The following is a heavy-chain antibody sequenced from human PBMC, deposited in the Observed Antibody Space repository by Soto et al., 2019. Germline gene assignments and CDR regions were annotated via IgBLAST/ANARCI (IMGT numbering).Heavy chain of an antibody. V-gene: IGHV3-15*01. Sequence: VQLVESGGGLVKPGGSLRLSCAASGFTFSNAWMSWVRQAPGKGLEWVGRIKSKTDGGTTDYAAPVKGRFTISRDDSKNTLYLQMNSLKTEDTAVYYCTTRNIVVVPAAIDYWGQGTLVTVSS. D-gene: IGHD2-2*01. CDR2: IKSKTDGGTT. CDR3: TTRNIVVVPAAIDY. J-gene: IGHJ4*02. CDR1: GFTFSNAW.